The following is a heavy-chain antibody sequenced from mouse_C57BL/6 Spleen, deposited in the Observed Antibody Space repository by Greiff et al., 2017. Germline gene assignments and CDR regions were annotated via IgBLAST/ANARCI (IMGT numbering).Heavy chain of an antibody. CDR2: IHPNSGST. D-gene: IGHD1-1*01. V-gene: IGHV1-64*01. J-gene: IGHJ2*01. CDR1: GYTFTSYW. CDR3: ARFHYGSSFDD. Sequence: QVQLQQPGAELVKPGASVKLSCKASGYTFTSYWMHWVKQRPGQGLEWIGIIHPNSGSTNYNEKFKSKATLTVDKSSSTAYMQLSSLTSEDSAVYYCARFHYGSSFDDWGQGTTLTVSS.